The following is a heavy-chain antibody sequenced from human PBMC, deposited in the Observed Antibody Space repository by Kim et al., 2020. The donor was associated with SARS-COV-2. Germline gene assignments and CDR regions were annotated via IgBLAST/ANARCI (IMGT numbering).Heavy chain of an antibody. CDR3: LGGFYFDY. V-gene: IGHV1-3*01. CDR2: IDCGNGNT. D-gene: IGHD3-16*01. CDR1: GHFFTRDS. Sequence: ASVKVSCKTSGHFFTRDSIHWVRQAPGQGLEWMGGIDCGNGNTIYSQKFQGRVTFTTDTSASTAYMELSFLRSEDSAVYYFLGGFYFDYWGQGTLVTFSS. J-gene: IGHJ4*02.